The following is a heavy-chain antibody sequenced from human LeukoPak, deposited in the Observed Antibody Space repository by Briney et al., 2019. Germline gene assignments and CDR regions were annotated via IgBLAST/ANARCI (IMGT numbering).Heavy chain of an antibody. Sequence: GGSLRLSCAASGFTFSSYAMPWVRQAPGKGLEWVAVISYDGSNKYYADSVKGRFTISRDNSKNTLYLQMNSLRAEDTAVYYCAKDIYSYGFSDYWGQGTLVTVSS. J-gene: IGHJ4*02. V-gene: IGHV3-30-3*01. CDR1: GFTFSSYA. CDR2: ISYDGSNK. CDR3: AKDIYSYGFSDY. D-gene: IGHD5-18*01.